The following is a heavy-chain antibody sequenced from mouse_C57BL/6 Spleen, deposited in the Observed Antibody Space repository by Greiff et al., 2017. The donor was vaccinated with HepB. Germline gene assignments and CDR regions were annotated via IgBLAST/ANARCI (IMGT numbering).Heavy chain of an antibody. CDR2: IDPSDSYT. CDR3: ARSRDYYGRPSFDY. D-gene: IGHD1-1*01. Sequence: QVQLKQPGAELVMPGASVKLSCKASGYTFTSYWMHWVKQRPGQGLEWIGEIDPSDSYTNYNQKFKGKSTLTVDKSSSTSYMQLSSLTSEDSAVYYCARSRDYYGRPSFDYWGQGTTLTVSS. V-gene: IGHV1-69*01. CDR1: GYTFTSYW. J-gene: IGHJ2*01.